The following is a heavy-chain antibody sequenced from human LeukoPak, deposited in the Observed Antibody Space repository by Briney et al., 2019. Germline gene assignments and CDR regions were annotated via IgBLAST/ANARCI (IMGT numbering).Heavy chain of an antibody. V-gene: IGHV3-23*01. CDR3: AKDASRPVGATWFDP. J-gene: IGHJ5*02. CDR2: ISGSGGST. CDR1: GFTFSSYA. D-gene: IGHD1-26*01. Sequence: GGSLRLSCAASGFTFSSYAMSWVRQAPGKGLEWVSAISGSGGSTYYADSVKSRFTISRDNTKNTLYLQMNSLRAEDTAVYYCAKDASRPVGATWFDPWGQGTLVTVSS.